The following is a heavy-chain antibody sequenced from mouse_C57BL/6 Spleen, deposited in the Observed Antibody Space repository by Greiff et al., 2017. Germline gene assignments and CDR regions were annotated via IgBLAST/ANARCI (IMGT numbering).Heavy chain of an antibody. Sequence: VQLKESVAELVRPGASVKLSCTASGFNIKNTYMHWVKQTPEQGLEWIGRIDPANGNTKYAQKFQGKATITADTSSNTAYLQLSSLTSEDTAIYYCARDPFITTVVATGYYAMDYWGQGTSVTVSS. J-gene: IGHJ4*01. CDR3: ARDPFITTVVATGYYAMDY. CDR1: GFNIKNTY. D-gene: IGHD1-1*01. CDR2: IDPANGNT. V-gene: IGHV14-3*01.